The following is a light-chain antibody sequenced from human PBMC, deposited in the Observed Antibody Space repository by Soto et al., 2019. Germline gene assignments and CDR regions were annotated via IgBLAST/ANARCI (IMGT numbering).Light chain of an antibody. V-gene: IGLV1-51*01. Sequence: SVLTQPPSVSAAPGQKVTISCSGSSSNIGGNSVSWYQQLPGTAPKLLIYDDNKRPSGIPDRFSGSKSGTSATLGISGLQSEDEADYYCAAWDDSLKGVFGTGTKVTVL. CDR3: AAWDDSLKGV. J-gene: IGLJ1*01. CDR1: SSNIGGNS. CDR2: DDN.